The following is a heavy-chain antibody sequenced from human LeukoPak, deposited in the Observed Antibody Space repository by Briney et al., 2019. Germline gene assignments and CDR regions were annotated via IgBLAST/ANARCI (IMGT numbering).Heavy chain of an antibody. Sequence: ASVNVSCKASGYTFTSYGISWVRQAPGQGLEWMGGIIPIFGTANYAQKFQGRVTITADESTSTAYMELSSLRSEDTAVYYCARDMGYSSSWYNYYYGMDVWGQGTTVTVSS. D-gene: IGHD6-13*01. J-gene: IGHJ6*02. CDR2: IIPIFGTA. V-gene: IGHV1-69*13. CDR3: ARDMGYSSSWYNYYYGMDV. CDR1: GYTFTSYG.